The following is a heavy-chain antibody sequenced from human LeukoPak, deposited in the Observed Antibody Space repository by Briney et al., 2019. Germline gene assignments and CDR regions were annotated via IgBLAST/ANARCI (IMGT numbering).Heavy chain of an antibody. Sequence: SETLSLTCTVSGGSISSYYWSWIRQPPGKGLGWIGYIYTSGSTNYNPSLKSRVTISVDTSKNQFSLKLSSVTAADTAVYYCATTPWDYYYMDVWGKGTPVTVSS. D-gene: IGHD4-11*01. J-gene: IGHJ6*03. CDR3: ATTPWDYYYMDV. CDR1: GGSISSYY. CDR2: IYTSGST. V-gene: IGHV4-4*09.